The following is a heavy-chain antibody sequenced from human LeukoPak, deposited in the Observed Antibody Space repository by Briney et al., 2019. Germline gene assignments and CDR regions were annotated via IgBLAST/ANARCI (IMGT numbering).Heavy chain of an antibody. V-gene: IGHV1-46*01. CDR3: ARGWGTTGAYDY. Sequence: GASVKVSCKASGYTFTSYYMHWVRQAPGQGLEWMGIINPRDGFTIYAQKFQDRLIMTSDTSTSTFYMDPSSLRSEDTALYYCARGWGTTGAYDYWGPGTLVTVSS. CDR2: INPRDGFT. D-gene: IGHD1-1*01. CDR1: GYTFTSYY. J-gene: IGHJ4*02.